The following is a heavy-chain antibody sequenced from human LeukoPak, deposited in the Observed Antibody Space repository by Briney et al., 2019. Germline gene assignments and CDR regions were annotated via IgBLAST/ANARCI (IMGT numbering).Heavy chain of an antibody. CDR3: ARAHFRRDGHNHFDY. D-gene: IGHD5-24*01. V-gene: IGHV4-31*03. Sequence: SQTLSLTCTVSGGSISSGGYHWSWIRQHPGKGLEYIAYIDYSGSTYYNPSLQSRVTISVDTSKNQFSLKLSSVTAADTAVYYCARAHFRRDGHNHFDYWGQGTLVTVSS. J-gene: IGHJ4*02. CDR1: GGSISSGGYH. CDR2: IDYSGST.